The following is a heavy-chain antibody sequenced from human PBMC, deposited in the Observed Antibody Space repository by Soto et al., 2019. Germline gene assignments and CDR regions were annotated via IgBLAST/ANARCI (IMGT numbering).Heavy chain of an antibody. J-gene: IGHJ6*02. CDR1: GGTFSSYA. CDR2: IIPIFGTA. Sequence: GASVKVSCKASGGTFSSYAISWVRQAPGQGLEWMGGIIPIFGTANYAQKFQGRVTITADKSTSTAYMELSSLRSEDTAVYYCASFSKLLDCSGGSWPCRTHPDGAFYYYYGMDVWGQGTTVTVSS. V-gene: IGHV1-69*06. CDR3: ASFSKLLDCSGGSWPCRTHPDGAFYYYYGMDV. D-gene: IGHD2-15*01.